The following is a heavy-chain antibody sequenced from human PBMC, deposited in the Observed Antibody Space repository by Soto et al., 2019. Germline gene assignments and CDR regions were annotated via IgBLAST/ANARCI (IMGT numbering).Heavy chain of an antibody. D-gene: IGHD2-21*02. CDR2: ISSDGNNK. V-gene: IGHV3-30-3*01. J-gene: IGHJ4*02. Sequence: QVQLVESGGGVVQPGRSLRLSCAASGFTFSNYAMHWVRQAPGKGLEWVTVISSDGNNKYYADSVKGRFTISRDKSKNTLYLPVISLRAEDTAVYYCARERSGGNSVYYLDYWGQGTLVTVSS. CDR1: GFTFSNYA. CDR3: ARERSGGNSVYYLDY.